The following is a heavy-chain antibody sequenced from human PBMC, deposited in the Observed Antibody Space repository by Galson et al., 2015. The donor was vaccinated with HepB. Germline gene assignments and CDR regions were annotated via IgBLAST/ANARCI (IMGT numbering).Heavy chain of an antibody. CDR1: GFSLSTSGMS. V-gene: IGHV2-70*11. Sequence: PALVKPTQTLTLTCTFSGFSLSTSGMSVSWIRQPPGKALEWLARIDWDDDKYYSTSLKTRLTISKDTSTNEVVLTVTNVDPVDTATYYCARMKYYYDSNGYYVATGFDQWGQGTLVTVSS. CDR3: ARMKYYYDSNGYYVATGFDQ. D-gene: IGHD3-22*01. CDR2: IDWDDDK. J-gene: IGHJ4*02.